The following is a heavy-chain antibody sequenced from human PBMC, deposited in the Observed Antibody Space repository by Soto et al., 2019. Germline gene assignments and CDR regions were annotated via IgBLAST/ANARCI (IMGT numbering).Heavy chain of an antibody. CDR1: GFTFSSYA. CDR2: ISGSGGRT. J-gene: IGHJ6*02. D-gene: IGHD3-22*01. CDR3: AKIIFQRITMIVVVSSGMDV. V-gene: IGHV3-23*01. Sequence: GGSLRLSCAASGFTFSSYAMSWVRQAPGKGLEWVSAISGSGGRTYYADSVKGRSTISRDNSKNTLYLQMNSLRAEDTAVYYCAKIIFQRITMIVVVSSGMDVWGQGTTVTVSS.